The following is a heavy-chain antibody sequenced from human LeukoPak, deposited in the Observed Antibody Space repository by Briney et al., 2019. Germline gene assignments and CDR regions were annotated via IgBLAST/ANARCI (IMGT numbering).Heavy chain of an antibody. J-gene: IGHJ5*02. CDR2: ISAYNGNT. Sequence: ASVKVSCKASGNAFTNYIISWVRQAPGQGLEWMGWISAYNGNTNYAQKLQGRVTMTTDTSTATAYMELRSLRSDDTAVYYCARGGNYFRFDPWGQGTLVTVSS. CDR3: ARGGNYFRFDP. CDR1: GNAFTNYI. D-gene: IGHD1-26*01. V-gene: IGHV1-18*01.